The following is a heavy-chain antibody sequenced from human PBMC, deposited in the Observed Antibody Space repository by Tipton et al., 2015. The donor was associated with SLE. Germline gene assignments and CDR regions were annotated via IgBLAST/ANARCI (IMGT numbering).Heavy chain of an antibody. CDR1: GFPFSRYS. V-gene: IGHV3-23*01. CDR3: ARDTVTTWADYYYGLDV. Sequence: SLRLSCTASGFPFSRYSMSWARQAPGKGLEWVSAISGGGETTQYADSVKGRFTISRDNANKAVYLQMNNLRVEDTAVYYCARDTVTTWADYYYGLDVWGQGTAVTVSS. J-gene: IGHJ6*02. D-gene: IGHD4-11*01. CDR2: ISGGGETT.